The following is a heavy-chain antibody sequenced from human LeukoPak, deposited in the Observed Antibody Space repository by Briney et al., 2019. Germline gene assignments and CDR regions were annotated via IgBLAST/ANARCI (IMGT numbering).Heavy chain of an antibody. CDR2: IYSTGST. J-gene: IGHJ2*01. Sequence: SETLSLTCTVSGGSISSYYWSWIRQPAGKGLEWIGRIYSTGSTNYNPSLKSRVTMSVDTSKNQFSLKLSSVTAADTAVYYCARRSRDGYSMDWYFDLWGRGTLVTVSS. V-gene: IGHV4-4*07. CDR1: GGSISSYY. D-gene: IGHD5-24*01. CDR3: ARRSRDGYSMDWYFDL.